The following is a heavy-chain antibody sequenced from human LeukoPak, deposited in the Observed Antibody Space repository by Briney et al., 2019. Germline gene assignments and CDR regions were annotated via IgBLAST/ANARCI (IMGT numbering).Heavy chain of an antibody. V-gene: IGHV3-23*01. Sequence: PGGSLRLSCAASGFTFSSYAMTWVRQAPGKGLEWVSTISAGGHTIYYADSVKGRFSISRDNSKNILFLQMNNLRAEDTALYYCAKDLVDDVLTGVLDSWGQGTLVTVSS. CDR2: ISAGGHTI. J-gene: IGHJ5*01. CDR3: AKDLVDDVLTGVLDS. CDR1: GFTFSSYA. D-gene: IGHD3-9*01.